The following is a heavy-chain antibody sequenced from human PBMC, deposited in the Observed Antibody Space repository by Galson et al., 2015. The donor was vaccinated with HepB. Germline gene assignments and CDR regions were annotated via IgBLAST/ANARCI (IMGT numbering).Heavy chain of an antibody. D-gene: IGHD1-14*01. J-gene: IGHJ6*02. Sequence: SLRLSCAASGFTFSSYTMHWVRQAPGKGLMCVSRISPDGSRYSYADSVKGRFTISRDNAKNTLYLQMNSLRAEDTAVYYCARAVRITGGLHFYGLDVWGQGTTVTVSS. CDR1: GFTFSSYT. CDR3: ARAVRITGGLHFYGLDV. V-gene: IGHV3-74*01. CDR2: ISPDGSRY.